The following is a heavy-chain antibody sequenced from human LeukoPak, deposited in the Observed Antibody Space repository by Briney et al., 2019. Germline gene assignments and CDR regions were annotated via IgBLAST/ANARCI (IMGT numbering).Heavy chain of an antibody. Sequence: GGSLRLSCAASGFTFSSYSMNWVRQAPGKGLEWVSYISSSSSTIYYADSVKGRFTISRDNAKNSLYLQMNSLRAEDTAVYYCATAYGDFRAEGRYFDSWGQGTLVTVSS. CDR3: ATAYGDFRAEGRYFDS. V-gene: IGHV3-48*01. D-gene: IGHD4-17*01. CDR1: GFTFSSYS. CDR2: ISSSSSTI. J-gene: IGHJ4*02.